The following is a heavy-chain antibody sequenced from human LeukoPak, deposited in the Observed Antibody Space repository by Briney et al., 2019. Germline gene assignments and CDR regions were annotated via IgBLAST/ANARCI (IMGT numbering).Heavy chain of an antibody. D-gene: IGHD3-10*01. CDR1: GFTFSSYP. V-gene: IGHV3-23*01. CDR3: AKYYYTSGSSGGRVSDY. Sequence: GGSLRLSCAASGFTFSSYPMTWVRQAPGKGLEWVSTIRSSAGHTNYADSVKGRFTISRDNSKNSLYLQMNSLRAEDTAVYYCAKYYYTSGSSGGRVSDYWGQGGLVTVS. CDR2: IRSSAGHT. J-gene: IGHJ4*02.